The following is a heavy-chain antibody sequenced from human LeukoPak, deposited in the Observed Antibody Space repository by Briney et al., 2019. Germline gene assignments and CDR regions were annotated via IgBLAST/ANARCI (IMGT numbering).Heavy chain of an antibody. Sequence: PSQTLSLTCTVSGGFISSGGYYWSWIRQHPGKGLEWIGYIYYSGSTYYNPSLKSRVTISVDTSKNQFSLKLSSVTAADTAVYYCARSHHSSGYYSFFDYWGQGTLVTVSS. V-gene: IGHV4-31*03. CDR2: IYYSGST. D-gene: IGHD3-22*01. CDR1: GGFISSGGYY. CDR3: ARSHHSSGYYSFFDY. J-gene: IGHJ4*02.